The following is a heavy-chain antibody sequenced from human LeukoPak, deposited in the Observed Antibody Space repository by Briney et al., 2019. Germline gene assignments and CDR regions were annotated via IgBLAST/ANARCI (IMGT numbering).Heavy chain of an antibody. J-gene: IGHJ4*02. CDR1: GRTFSSYA. V-gene: IGHV1-69*05. D-gene: IGHD2-15*01. CDR2: IIPIFGTA. CDR3: ARAVVVAANTYFDY. Sequence: SVKVSCKASGRTFSSYAISWVRQAPGQGLECIVGIIPIFGTANYAQKFQGRVTITTDESTSTAYMELSSLRSDDTAVYYCARAVVVAANTYFDYWGQGTLVTVSS.